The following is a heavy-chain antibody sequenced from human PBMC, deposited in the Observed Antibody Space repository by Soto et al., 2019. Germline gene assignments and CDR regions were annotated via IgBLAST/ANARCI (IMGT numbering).Heavy chain of an antibody. CDR2: ISYDGSNK. D-gene: IGHD6-13*01. Sequence: PGGSLRLSCAASGFTFSSYAMHWVRQAPGKGLEWVAVISYDGSNKYYADSVKGRFTISRDNSKNTLYLQMNSLRAEDTAVYYCARAATRVIAAAGWLDPWGQGTLVTVSS. CDR3: ARAATRVIAAAGWLDP. V-gene: IGHV3-30-3*01. J-gene: IGHJ5*02. CDR1: GFTFSSYA.